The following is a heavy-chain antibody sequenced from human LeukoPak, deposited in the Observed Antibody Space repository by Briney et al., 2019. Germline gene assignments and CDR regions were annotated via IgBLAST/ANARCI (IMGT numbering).Heavy chain of an antibody. Sequence: QPGGSLRLSRAASGFTFSSYAMSWVRQAPGKGLEWVSAISGSGGSTYYADSVKGRFTISRDNSKNTLYLQMNSLRAEDTAVYYCAKGGTVLRFLEWLLGGSYFDYWGQGTLVTVSS. CDR1: GFTFSSYA. D-gene: IGHD3-3*01. V-gene: IGHV3-23*01. J-gene: IGHJ4*02. CDR3: AKGGTVLRFLEWLLGGSYFDY. CDR2: ISGSGGST.